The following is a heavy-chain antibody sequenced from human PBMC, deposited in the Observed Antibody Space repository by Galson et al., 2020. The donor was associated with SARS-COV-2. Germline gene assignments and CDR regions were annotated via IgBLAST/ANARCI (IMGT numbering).Heavy chain of an antibody. J-gene: IGHJ4*02. CDR1: GGSISSGGYS. CDR3: ASGSARGDYFDY. V-gene: IGHV4-30-2*01. CDR2: IYHSGST. Sequence: SETLSLTCGVSGGSISSGGYSWTWIRQPPGKGLEWIGYIYHSGSTYYNPSLKSRVTISVDRSNNQFSLKLNSVTAADTAVYYCASGSARGDYFDYWGQGTLVTVSS. D-gene: IGHD3-16*01.